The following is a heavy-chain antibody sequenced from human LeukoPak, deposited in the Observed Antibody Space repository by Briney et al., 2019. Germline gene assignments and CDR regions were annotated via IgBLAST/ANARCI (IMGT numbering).Heavy chain of an antibody. CDR1: GYSISSGYY. CDR2: IYHSGST. J-gene: IGHJ4*02. D-gene: IGHD2-2*01. Sequence: SETLSLTCTVSGYSISSGYYWGWIRQPPGKGLEWIGSIYHSGSTYYSPSLKSRVTISVDTSKNQFSLKLSSVTAADTAVYYCARARCSSTSCYFFYFDYWGQGTLVTVSS. CDR3: ARARCSSTSCYFFYFDY. V-gene: IGHV4-38-2*02.